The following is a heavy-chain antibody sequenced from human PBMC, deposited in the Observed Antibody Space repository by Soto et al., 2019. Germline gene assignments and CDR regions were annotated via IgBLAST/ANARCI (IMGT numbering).Heavy chain of an antibody. V-gene: IGHV2-5*02. CDR3: ARSYYSGRSCYGNYLDY. Sequence: QITLKESGPTLVKPTQTLTLTCTFSGFSLSTSGVGVGWIRQSPGKALEWLALIYWDDDKRYSPSLKRRLTITMDSSKNQVVLTMTNMDPVDKATYYCARSYYSGRSCYGNYLDYWGQGSLVTVSS. CDR1: GFSLSTSGVG. D-gene: IGHD2-15*01. J-gene: IGHJ4*02. CDR2: IYWDDDK.